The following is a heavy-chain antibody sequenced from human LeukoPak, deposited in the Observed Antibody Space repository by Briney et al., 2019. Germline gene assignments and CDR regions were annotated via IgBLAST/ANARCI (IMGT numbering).Heavy chain of an antibody. D-gene: IGHD3-22*01. CDR1: GFTFRSYA. J-gene: IGHJ4*02. Sequence: GGSLRLSCAASGFTFRSYAMSWVRQAPGKGLEGVSAISGSGGTTYYADSVKGRFTISRDNSKNTLYLQMNSLRAEDTAIYYCAKDRSGYYYTYFDYWGQGNLVTVSS. CDR2: ISGSGGTT. V-gene: IGHV3-23*01. CDR3: AKDRSGYYYTYFDY.